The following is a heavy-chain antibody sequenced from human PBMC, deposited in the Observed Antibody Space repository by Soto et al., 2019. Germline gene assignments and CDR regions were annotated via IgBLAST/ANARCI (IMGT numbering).Heavy chain of an antibody. Sequence: SETLSLTCTVSGDSIRSYYWTWIRRSPGKGLEWIGYIHYTGRTNNNPSLKSRVTMSVDTSKNQFSLKLSSVIAADTAVYYCARDLTIGGFFDPWGQGTLVTVAS. CDR1: GDSIRSYY. CDR3: ARDLTIGGFFDP. V-gene: IGHV4-59*01. J-gene: IGHJ5*02. CDR2: IHYTGRT. D-gene: IGHD3-10*01.